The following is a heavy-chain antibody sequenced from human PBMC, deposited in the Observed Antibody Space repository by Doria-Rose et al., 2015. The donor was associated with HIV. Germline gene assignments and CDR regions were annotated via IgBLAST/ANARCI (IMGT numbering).Heavy chain of an antibody. J-gene: IGHJ4*02. CDR1: VGSISSHY. V-gene: IGHV4-59*11. CDR2: IYYSGST. CDR3: ASGSRTIDF. D-gene: IGHD2-2*01. Sequence: CTVSVGSISSHYWSWIRQPPGKGLEWIAYIYYSGSTNYNPSLKSRVTISVDTSKNRFSLRLNSVTAADTAVYYCASGSRTIDFWGQGTLVTVSS.